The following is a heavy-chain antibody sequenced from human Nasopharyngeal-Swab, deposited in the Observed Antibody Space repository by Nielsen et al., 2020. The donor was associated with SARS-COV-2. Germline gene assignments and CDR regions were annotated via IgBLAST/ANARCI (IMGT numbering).Heavy chain of an antibody. CDR2: IYYSGST. CDR3: AREYGSPFFDI. Sequence: GSLRLSCTVSGGSISSSSYYWGWIRQPPGKGLEWIGSIYYSGSTYYNPSLKSRVTISVDTSKNQFSLKLSSVTAADTAVYYCAREYGSPFFDIWGQGTMVTVSS. CDR1: GGSISSSSYY. V-gene: IGHV4-39*07. J-gene: IGHJ3*02. D-gene: IGHD3-10*01.